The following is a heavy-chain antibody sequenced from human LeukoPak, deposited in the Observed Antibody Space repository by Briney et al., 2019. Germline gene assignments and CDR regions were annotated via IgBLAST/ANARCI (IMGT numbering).Heavy chain of an antibody. J-gene: IGHJ3*02. Sequence: GGSLRLSCAASGFTFSSYGMSWVRQAPGKGLEWVSAISGSGGSTYYADSVKGRFTISRDNSKNTLYLQMNSLRAEDTAVYYCAKDGYSYGYAFDIWGQGTMVTVSS. CDR1: GFTFSSYG. CDR2: ISGSGGST. D-gene: IGHD5-18*01. CDR3: AKDGYSYGYAFDI. V-gene: IGHV3-23*01.